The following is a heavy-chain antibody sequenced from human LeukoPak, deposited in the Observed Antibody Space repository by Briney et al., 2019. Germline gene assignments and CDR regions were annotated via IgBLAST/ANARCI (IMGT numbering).Heavy chain of an antibody. V-gene: IGHV3-7*01. J-gene: IGHJ5*02. Sequence: GGSLRLSCAASGFTFSSYWMSWVRQAPGKGLEWVANIKQDGSEKYYVDSVKGRFTISRDNAKNSLYLQMNSLRAEDTAVYYCARDWSTSWGYNWFDPRGQGTLVTVSS. D-gene: IGHD2-2*01. CDR2: IKQDGSEK. CDR1: GFTFSSYW. CDR3: ARDWSTSWGYNWFDP.